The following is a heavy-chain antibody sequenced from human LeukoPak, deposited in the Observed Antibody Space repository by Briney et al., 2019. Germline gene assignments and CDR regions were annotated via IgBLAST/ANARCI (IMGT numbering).Heavy chain of an antibody. V-gene: IGHV3-7*01. CDR1: GFTFSSYW. Sequence: GGSLRLSCAASGFTFSSYWMSWVRHAPGKGLEGVANIKQDGSEKYYVDSVKGRFTISRDNAKNSLYLQMNSLRAEDTAVYYCARELLYDFWSGYQAGMDVWGQGTTVTVSS. J-gene: IGHJ6*02. CDR2: IKQDGSEK. CDR3: ARELLYDFWSGYQAGMDV. D-gene: IGHD3-3*01.